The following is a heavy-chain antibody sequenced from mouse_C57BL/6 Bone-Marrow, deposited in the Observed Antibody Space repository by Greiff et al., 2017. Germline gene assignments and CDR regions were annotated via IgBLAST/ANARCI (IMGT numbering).Heavy chain of an antibody. D-gene: IGHD1-1*01. V-gene: IGHV11-2*01. CDR1: GFTFSGFW. J-gene: IGHJ1*03. Sequence: EVQGVETGGGLVQPGGSRGLSCEGSGFTFSGFWMSWVRQTPGKTLEWIGDINSDGSAINYAPSIKDRFTIFRDNDKSTLYLQMSNVRSEDTATYFCMRYKTTVFYWYFDVWGTGTTVTVSS. CDR3: MRYKTTVFYWYFDV. CDR2: INSDGSAI.